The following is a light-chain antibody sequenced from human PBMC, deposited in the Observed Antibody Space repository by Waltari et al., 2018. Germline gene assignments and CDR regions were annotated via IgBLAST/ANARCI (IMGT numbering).Light chain of an antibody. CDR2: WAS. CDR1: HSLFKTFNNNNY. J-gene: IGKJ2*01. V-gene: IGKV4-1*01. Sequence: DIVMTQSPDSLAVSLGERATINCESSHSLFKTFNNNNYLAWYQQKPVQPPRLLIYWASTRESGVPDRFTGSGSGTDFTLTISNLQAEDVAVYYCQQSYSPPYTFGQGTKLEMK. CDR3: QQSYSPPYT.